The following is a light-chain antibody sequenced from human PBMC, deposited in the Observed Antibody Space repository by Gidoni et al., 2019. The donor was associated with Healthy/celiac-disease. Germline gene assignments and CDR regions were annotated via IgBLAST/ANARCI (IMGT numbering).Light chain of an antibody. V-gene: IGKV1-8*01. CDR1: QGISSY. Sequence: AIRMTQSPSSFSASTGDRVTIPCRASQGISSYLAWYQQKPGKAPKLLIYAASTLQSGVPSRFSGSGSGTDFTLTISCLQSEDFATYYCQQYYSYPITFXQXTRLXIK. J-gene: IGKJ5*01. CDR2: AAS. CDR3: QQYYSYPIT.